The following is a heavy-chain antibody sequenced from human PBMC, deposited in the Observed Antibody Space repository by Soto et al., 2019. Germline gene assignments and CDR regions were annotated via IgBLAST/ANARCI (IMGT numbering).Heavy chain of an antibody. V-gene: IGHV4-39*01. Sequence: PSETLSLTCTVSGGSISSSSYYWVWIRHPPGKGLEWIGSIYYSGSTYYNPSLKSRVTISVDTSKNQFSLKLSSVTAADTAVYYCARHDTAMVTSYFDYWGQGTLVTVSS. D-gene: IGHD5-18*01. J-gene: IGHJ4*02. CDR2: IYYSGST. CDR1: GGSISSSSYY. CDR3: ARHDTAMVTSYFDY.